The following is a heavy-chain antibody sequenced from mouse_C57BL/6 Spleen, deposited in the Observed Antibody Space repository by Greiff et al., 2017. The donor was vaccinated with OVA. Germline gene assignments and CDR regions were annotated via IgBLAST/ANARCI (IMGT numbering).Heavy chain of an antibody. CDR3: AREVGRSSGYGY. J-gene: IGHJ2*01. Sequence: EVQLQQSGPELVKPGASVKISCKASGYTFTDYYMNWVKQSHGKSLEWIGDINPNNGGTSYNQKFKGKATLTVDKSSSTAYMELRSLTSEDSAVYYCAREVGRSSGYGYWGQGTTLTVSS. V-gene: IGHV1-26*01. D-gene: IGHD3-2*02. CDR2: INPNNGGT. CDR1: GYTFTDYY.